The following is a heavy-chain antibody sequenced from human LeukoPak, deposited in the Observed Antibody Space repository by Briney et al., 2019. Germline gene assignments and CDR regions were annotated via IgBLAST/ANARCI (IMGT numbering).Heavy chain of an antibody. V-gene: IGHV4-39*01. D-gene: IGHD6-19*01. J-gene: IGHJ5*02. CDR3: ARRHSSGFDCVWFDP. CDR1: GGSISSSSYY. Sequence: PSETLSLTCTVSGGSISSSSYYWGWIRQPPGRGLEWIGSIYYSGSTYYNPSLKSRVTISVDTSKNQFSLKLSSVTAADTAVYYCARRHSSGFDCVWFDPWGQGTLVTVSS. CDR2: IYYSGST.